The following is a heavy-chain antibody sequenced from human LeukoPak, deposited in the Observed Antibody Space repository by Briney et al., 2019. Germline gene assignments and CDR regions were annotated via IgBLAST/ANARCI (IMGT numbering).Heavy chain of an antibody. D-gene: IGHD6-13*01. CDR2: IQYDGSYT. J-gene: IGHJ4*02. Sequence: PGGPLRLSCVVSGFTFSSYGMHWVRQAPGKGLEWVTFIQYDGSYTYYADSVKGRFTISRDKSGNTLYLQMNSLRAEDTAVYYCVKAVAAASGFRQGFDNWGQGTLVSVSS. CDR3: VKAVAAASGFRQGFDN. V-gene: IGHV3-30*02. CDR1: GFTFSSYG.